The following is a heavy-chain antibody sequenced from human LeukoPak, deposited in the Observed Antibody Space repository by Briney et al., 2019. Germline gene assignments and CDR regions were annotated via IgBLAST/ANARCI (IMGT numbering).Heavy chain of an antibody. Sequence: GGCLRLSPAASVLSPRSFAMSGVREGPPGRVEWGSSIRGNGETFYADSVKGRFTLSSDSSRNTVYFQLNNLRVEDTAIYYCAKASWVSSTDAVRWGQGTLVTVSS. J-gene: IGHJ4*02. D-gene: IGHD3-16*01. V-gene: IGHV3-23*01. CDR1: VLSPRSFA. CDR3: AKASWVSSTDAVR. CDR2: IRGNGET.